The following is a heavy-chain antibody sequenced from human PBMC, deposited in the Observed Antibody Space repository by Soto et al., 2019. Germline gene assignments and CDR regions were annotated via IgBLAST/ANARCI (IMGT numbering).Heavy chain of an antibody. CDR3: ATSQYYDILTGYSSYFDY. V-gene: IGHV4-34*01. CDR2: INHSGST. Sequence: SETLSLTCAVYGGSFSGYYWSWIRQPPGKXLEWIGEINHSGSTNYNPSLKSRVTISVDTSKNQFSLKLSSVTAADTAVYYCATSQYYDILTGYSSYFDYWGQGTLVTVPQ. J-gene: IGHJ4*02. D-gene: IGHD3-9*01. CDR1: GGSFSGYY.